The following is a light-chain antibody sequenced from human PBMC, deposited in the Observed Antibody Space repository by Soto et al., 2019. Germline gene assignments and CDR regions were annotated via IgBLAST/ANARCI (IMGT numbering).Light chain of an antibody. V-gene: IGKV3-15*01. Sequence: ETVMTQSPATLSLSPGERATLSCRASQSVNSNLAWYQQKPGQAPRLLIYGASTRATGIPARFSGSGSGTEFTLTISSRQSEDFAVYHCQQYDDWPPRWTFGQGTKVEIK. CDR2: GAS. CDR1: QSVNSN. J-gene: IGKJ1*01. CDR3: QQYDDWPPRWT.